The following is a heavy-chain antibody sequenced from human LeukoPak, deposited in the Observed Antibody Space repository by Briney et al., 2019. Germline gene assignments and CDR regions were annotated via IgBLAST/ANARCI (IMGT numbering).Heavy chain of an antibody. CDR3: ARSFSEKFYFES. Sequence: PSQTLSLTCTVSGDSISRGRYYWSWVRQPAGKELEWIGCIYASGKTDYNPYTPSLKSRVAMSLDTSKNQVSLYLTSVTAADTAMYFCARSFSEKFYFESWGQGTLVTVSS. V-gene: IGHV4-61*02. CDR1: GDSISRGRYY. D-gene: IGHD1-26*01. J-gene: IGHJ4*02. CDR2: IYASGKT.